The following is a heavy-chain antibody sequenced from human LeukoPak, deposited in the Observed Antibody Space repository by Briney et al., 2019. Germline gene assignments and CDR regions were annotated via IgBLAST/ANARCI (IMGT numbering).Heavy chain of an antibody. CDR3: AKEHCSTSCPGGWFDP. CDR2: IWYGGSNK. J-gene: IGHJ5*02. CDR1: GFTFSSYG. V-gene: IGHV3-30*02. Sequence: PGGSLRLSCAASGFTFSSYGMHWVRQAPGKGLEWVAVIWYGGSNKYYADSVKGRFTISRDNSKNTLYLQMNSLRAEDTAVYYCAKEHCSTSCPGGWFDPWGQGTLVTVSS. D-gene: IGHD2-2*01.